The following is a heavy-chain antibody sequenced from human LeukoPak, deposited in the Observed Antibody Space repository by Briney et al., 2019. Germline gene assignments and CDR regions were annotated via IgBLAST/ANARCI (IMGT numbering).Heavy chain of an antibody. CDR2: INSDGSST. V-gene: IGHV3-74*01. D-gene: IGHD5-24*01. CDR1: GFTFSSYW. J-gene: IGHJ4*02. CDR3: ARGRATDGYNPH. Sequence: QTGGSLRLSCAASGFTFSSYWMHWVRQAPGKGLVWVSRINSDGSSTSYADSVKGRFTISRDNAKNTLYLQMNSLRAEDTAVYCCARGRATDGYNPHLGQGTLVTVSS.